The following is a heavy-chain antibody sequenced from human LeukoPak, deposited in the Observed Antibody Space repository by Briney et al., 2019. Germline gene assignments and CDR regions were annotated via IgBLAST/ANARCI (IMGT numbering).Heavy chain of an antibody. CDR1: GFTLRNYW. Sequence: GGSLRLSCTASGFTLRNYWMHWVRQVPGKRLVWVSRISGDGSVTNYADSVQGRFAISRDNAKNILYLQINSLRSEDTAVYYCARYSSSSGGAAYYLDYWGHGTLVTVSS. D-gene: IGHD6-6*01. J-gene: IGHJ4*01. CDR3: ARYSSSSGGAAYYLDY. CDR2: ISGDGSVT. V-gene: IGHV3-74*01.